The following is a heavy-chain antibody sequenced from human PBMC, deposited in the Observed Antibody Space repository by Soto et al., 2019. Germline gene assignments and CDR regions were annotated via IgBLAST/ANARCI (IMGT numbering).Heavy chain of an antibody. CDR2: MNPNSGDT. CDR1: GSTFTSYE. V-gene: IGHV1-8*01. CDR3: ARGVKYGAYSRWFDP. Sequence: ASVKVSCKASGSTFTSYEINWVRQATGRGLEYLGWMNPNSGDTAYVQKFQGRLTMTWDTSITTAYMELSGLRSEDTALYFCARGVKYGAYSRWFDPWGQGTLATVSS. D-gene: IGHD4-17*01. J-gene: IGHJ5*02.